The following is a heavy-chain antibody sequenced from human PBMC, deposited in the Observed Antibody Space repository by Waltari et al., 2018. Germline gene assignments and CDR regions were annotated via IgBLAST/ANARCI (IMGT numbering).Heavy chain of an antibody. V-gene: IGHV3-30*02. CDR3: AKRGTYSDWYFDL. J-gene: IGHJ2*01. CDR1: GFNFNSYG. Sequence: QVQLVESGGGVVQPGGSLRLSCAASGFNFNSYGMHWVRQAPGKGLEWVAVIQYDGNNKYYADSLKGRFTTSRDNSKNTLYLQMNSLRAEDTAVYYCAKRGTYSDWYFDLWGRGTLVTVSS. D-gene: IGHD1-26*01. CDR2: IQYDGNNK.